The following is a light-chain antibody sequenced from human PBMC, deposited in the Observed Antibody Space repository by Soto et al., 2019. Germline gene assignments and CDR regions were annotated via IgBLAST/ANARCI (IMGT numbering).Light chain of an antibody. V-gene: IGKV3-20*01. CDR2: AAS. J-gene: IGKJ2*01. CDR1: QSVSSSY. Sequence: ELVLTQSPGTLSLSPGERATLSCRASQSVSSSYLAWYQQKPGQAPRLLIYAASSSATGIPDRFSGSGSGTDFTLTISRLEPEDFAVYFCQQYGTSLPFTFGQGTKVEIK. CDR3: QQYGTSLPFT.